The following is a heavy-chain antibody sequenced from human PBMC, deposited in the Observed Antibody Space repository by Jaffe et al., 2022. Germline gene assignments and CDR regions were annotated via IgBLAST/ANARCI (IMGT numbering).Heavy chain of an antibody. V-gene: IGHV3-9*01. D-gene: IGHD4-4*01. CDR3: AKDNDYSNYGEDYFDY. CDR2: ISWNSGSI. CDR1: GFTFDDYA. Sequence: EVQLVESGGGLVQPGRSLRLSCAASGFTFDDYAMHWVRQAPGKGLEWVSGISWNSGSIGYADSVKGRFTISRDNAKNSLYLQMNSLRAEDTALYYCAKDNDYSNYGEDYFDYWGQGTLVTVSS. J-gene: IGHJ4*02.